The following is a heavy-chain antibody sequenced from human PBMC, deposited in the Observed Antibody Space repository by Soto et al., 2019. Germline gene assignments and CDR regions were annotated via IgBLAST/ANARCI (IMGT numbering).Heavy chain of an antibody. CDR3: ARVSRSIAAMLSWFDP. V-gene: IGHV4-39*01. J-gene: IGHJ5*02. CDR1: GGSISSSSYY. D-gene: IGHD6-6*01. CDR2: IYYSGST. Sequence: TSETLSLTCTASGGSISSSSYYWGWIRQPPGKGLEWIGSIYYSGSTYYNPSLKSRVTISVDTSKNQFSLKLSSVTAADTAVYYCARVSRSIAAMLSWFDPWGQGTLVTVS.